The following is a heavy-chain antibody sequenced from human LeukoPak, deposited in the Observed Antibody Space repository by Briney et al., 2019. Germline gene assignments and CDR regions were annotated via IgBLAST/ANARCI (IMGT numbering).Heavy chain of an antibody. Sequence: GGSLRLSGAASGFTFSNYWMTWVRQAPGKGLEWVADIKQDGSEKLYVKSVRGRFTVSRDNAKMSLFLQLNSLRAEDTAVYYCARDNGVVHGVYYMDVWGKGTTVTVS. D-gene: IGHD3-3*01. CDR3: ARDNGVVHGVYYMDV. J-gene: IGHJ6*03. V-gene: IGHV3-7*01. CDR2: IKQDGSEK. CDR1: GFTFSNYW.